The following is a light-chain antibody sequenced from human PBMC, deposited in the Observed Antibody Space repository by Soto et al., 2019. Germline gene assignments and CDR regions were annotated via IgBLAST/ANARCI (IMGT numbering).Light chain of an antibody. V-gene: IGLV2-14*01. CDR3: SSYTSSNTLV. CDR1: SSDIGGYSY. Sequence: QSALTQPASVSASPGQSITISCTGTSSDIGGYSYVSWYQQNPGKAPKLVIYDVTDRPSGVSNRFSGSKSGNTASLTISGLQAEDEGDYYCSSYTSSNTLVFGGGTQLTVL. J-gene: IGLJ2*01. CDR2: DVT.